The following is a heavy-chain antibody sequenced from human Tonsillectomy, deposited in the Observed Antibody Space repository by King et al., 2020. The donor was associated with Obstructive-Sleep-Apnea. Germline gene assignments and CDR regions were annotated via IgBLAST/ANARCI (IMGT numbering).Heavy chain of an antibody. CDR3: ARGVDSGWDYYYYGMDV. V-gene: IGHV4-34*01. CDR2: INHSGST. D-gene: IGHD6-19*01. J-gene: IGHJ6*02. Sequence: VQLQQWGAGLLKPSETLSLTCAVYGGSFSGYYWSWIRQPPGKGLEWIGEINHSGSTNYNPSLKSRVTISVDTSKNQFSLKLSSVTAADTAVYYCARGVDSGWDYYYYGMDVWGQGTTVTVSS. CDR1: GGSFSGYY.